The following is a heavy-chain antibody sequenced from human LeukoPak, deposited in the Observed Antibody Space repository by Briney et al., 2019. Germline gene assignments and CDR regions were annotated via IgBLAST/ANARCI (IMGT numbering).Heavy chain of an antibody. CDR1: GGSFSGYY. CDR2: INHSGST. Sequence: PSETLSLTCAVYGGSFSGYYWSWIRQPPGKGLEWIGEINHSGSTNYNPSLKSRVTISVDTSKNQFSLKLSSVTAADTAVYYCAGSGYSGYDLNYWGQRTLVTVSS. D-gene: IGHD5-12*01. V-gene: IGHV4-34*01. J-gene: IGHJ4*02. CDR3: AGSGYSGYDLNY.